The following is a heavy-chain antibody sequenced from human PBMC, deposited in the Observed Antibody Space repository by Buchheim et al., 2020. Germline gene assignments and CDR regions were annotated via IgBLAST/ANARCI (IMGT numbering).Heavy chain of an antibody. V-gene: IGHV3-48*01. CDR1: GFTFSSYC. D-gene: IGHD6-19*01. CDR3: ARLSIAVASTNY. Sequence: EVQLVESGGGLVQPGGSLRLSCAASGFTFSSYCMNWVRQAPGKGLEWVSCISSNSSSTNYADSVKGRFTISRDNAKNTLYLQMNDLRAGDTTVYYYARLSIAVASTNYWGQGTL. J-gene: IGHJ4*02. CDR2: ISSNSSST.